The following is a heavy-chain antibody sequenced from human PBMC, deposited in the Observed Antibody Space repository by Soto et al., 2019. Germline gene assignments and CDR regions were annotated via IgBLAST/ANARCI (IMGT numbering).Heavy chain of an antibody. CDR1: GFTFSSYA. J-gene: IGHJ4*03. CDR3: ATPPGLLWFGNEPPRGFDL. D-gene: IGHD3-10*01. V-gene: IGHV3-23*01. CDR2: ISGSGGST. Sequence: GGSLRLSCAASGFTFSSYAMSWVRQAPGKGLEWVSAISGSGGSTYYADSVKGRFTISRDTTKNTLYLQMNSLRAEDTAVYYCATPPGLLWFGNEPPRGFDLWGRGTMVTVSS.